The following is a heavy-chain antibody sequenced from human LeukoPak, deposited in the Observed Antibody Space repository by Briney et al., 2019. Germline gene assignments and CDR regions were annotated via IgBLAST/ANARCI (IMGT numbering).Heavy chain of an antibody. V-gene: IGHV3-23*01. J-gene: IGHJ4*02. Sequence: PGRSLRLSCAASGFTFSNYAMSWVRQAPGKGLEWVSGLTNSGGYTYYADSVKGRFTISRDNSKNTLYLQMNSLRVEDRSVYYCAKIALSWLAAMIDYWGQGTLVTVSS. CDR2: LTNSGGYT. D-gene: IGHD2-2*01. CDR3: AKIALSWLAAMIDY. CDR1: GFTFSNYA.